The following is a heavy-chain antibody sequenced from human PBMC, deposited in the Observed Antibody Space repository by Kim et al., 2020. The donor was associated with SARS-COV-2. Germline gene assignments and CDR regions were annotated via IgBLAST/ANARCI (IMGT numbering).Heavy chain of an antibody. J-gene: IGHJ5*02. CDR2: IYYSGST. V-gene: IGHV4-31*03. CDR3: ASHRGVQKYNWFDP. D-gene: IGHD3-10*01. CDR1: GGSISSGGYY. Sequence: SETLSLTCTVSGGSISSGGYYWSWIRQHPGKGLEWIGYIYYSGSTYYNPSLKSRVTISVDTSKNQFSLKLSSVTAADTAVYYCASHRGVQKYNWFDPWGQGTLVTVSS.